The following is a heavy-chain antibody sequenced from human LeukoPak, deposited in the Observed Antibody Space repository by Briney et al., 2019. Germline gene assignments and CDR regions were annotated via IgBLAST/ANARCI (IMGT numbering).Heavy chain of an antibody. D-gene: IGHD3-22*01. Sequence: GGSLRLSCAASGFTFSSYSMNWVRQAPGKGLEWVSSISSSSSYIYYADSVKGRFTISRDNAKNSLYLQMNSLRAEDTAVYYCARDPIEYYYDSSGPGKYAFDIWGQGTMVTVSS. CDR3: ARDPIEYYYDSSGPGKYAFDI. CDR1: GFTFSSYS. CDR2: ISSSSSYI. V-gene: IGHV3-21*01. J-gene: IGHJ3*02.